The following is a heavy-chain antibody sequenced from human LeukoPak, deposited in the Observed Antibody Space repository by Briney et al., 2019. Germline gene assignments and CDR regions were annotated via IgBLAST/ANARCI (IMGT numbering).Heavy chain of an antibody. CDR1: GFTFSSYT. V-gene: IGHV3-23*01. CDR3: AKDETGFLNYFHY. Sequence: GGSLPLSCVASGFTFSSYTMSGVRQPPGKGLAGVSGIDSSGTKTTYADSVKGRLTISRHNPRNTLYLQMNSLRAEDTAVYYCAKDETGFLNYFHYWGQGALVTVPS. CDR2: IDSSGTKT. J-gene: IGHJ4*02. D-gene: IGHD3-3*01.